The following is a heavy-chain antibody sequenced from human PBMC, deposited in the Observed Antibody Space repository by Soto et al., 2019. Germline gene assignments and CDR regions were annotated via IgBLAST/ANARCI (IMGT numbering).Heavy chain of an antibody. V-gene: IGHV3-33*01. CDR3: ATDRGAAPFDY. J-gene: IGHJ4*02. CDR2: IWADGTTK. D-gene: IGHD3-10*01. CDR1: GLTFSIYY. Sequence: GGSLRLSCAASGLTFSIYYMHWVRQAPGKGLEWVAVIWADGTTKDYADSGKGRFSISRDNSMNTLYLQMNSLRVEDTGVYYCATDRGAAPFDYWGQGTLVTVSS.